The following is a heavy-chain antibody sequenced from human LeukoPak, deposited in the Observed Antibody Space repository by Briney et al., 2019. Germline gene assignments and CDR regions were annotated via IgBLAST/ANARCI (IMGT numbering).Heavy chain of an antibody. Sequence: SETLSLTCAVYGGSFSGYYWSWIRQPPGKGLEWIGEINHSGSTNYNPSLKCRVTISVDTSKNQFSLKLSSVTAADTAVYYCARGGPPYYDILTETLDYWGQGTLVTVSS. D-gene: IGHD3-9*01. CDR1: GGSFSGYY. V-gene: IGHV4-34*01. CDR3: ARGGPPYYDILTETLDY. CDR2: INHSGST. J-gene: IGHJ4*02.